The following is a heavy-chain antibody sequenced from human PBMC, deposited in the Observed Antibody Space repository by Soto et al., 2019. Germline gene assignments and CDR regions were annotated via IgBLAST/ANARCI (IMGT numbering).Heavy chain of an antibody. V-gene: IGHV1-69*01. CDR1: GGSLSYNG. J-gene: IGHJ4*01. CDR3: ASPRYCNGIRCYSFDL. CDR2: LTPVFGPA. Sequence: QVQLVQSGAEVKKPGSSVKVSCKASGGSLSYNGFSWVRLAPGQGLEWMGGLTPVFGPANYAQKFQGRLTITADESSTTGYMELTSLRSEDTDVYYCASPRYCNGIRCYSFDLWGRGTLVTVSS. D-gene: IGHD2-15*01.